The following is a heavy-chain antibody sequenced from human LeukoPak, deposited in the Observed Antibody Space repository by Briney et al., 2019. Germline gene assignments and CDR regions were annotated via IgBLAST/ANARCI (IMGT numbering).Heavy chain of an antibody. CDR1: GFTFRYYG. Sequence: PGGSLRLSYAASGFTFRYYGMIWVRQAPGKGLEWVSGISGSGGSTYVADSVKGPFTVSRDNSKNTLYLQMNSVRADDTAVYYCAKDRPTVYSSSWLHFLDSWGQGTLVTVSS. V-gene: IGHV3-23*01. J-gene: IGHJ4*02. CDR3: AKDRPTVYSSSWLHFLDS. D-gene: IGHD6-13*01. CDR2: ISGSGGST.